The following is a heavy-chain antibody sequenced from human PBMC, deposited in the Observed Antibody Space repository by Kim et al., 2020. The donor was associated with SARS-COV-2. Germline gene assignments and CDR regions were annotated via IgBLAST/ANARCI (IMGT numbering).Heavy chain of an antibody. J-gene: IGHJ6*02. V-gene: IGHV4-34*01. CDR3: AREGGCTWGFWSGYSSCRHSRFAAVCGCGMDV. Sequence: SETLSLTCAVYGGSFSGYYWSWIRQPPGKGLEWIGEINHSGSTNYNPSLKSRVTISVDTSKNQFSLKLSSVTAADTAVYYCAREGGCTWGFWSGYSSCRHSRFAAVCGCGMDVWGQGTTVTVSS. D-gene: IGHD3-3*01. CDR1: GGSFSGYY. CDR2: INHSGST.